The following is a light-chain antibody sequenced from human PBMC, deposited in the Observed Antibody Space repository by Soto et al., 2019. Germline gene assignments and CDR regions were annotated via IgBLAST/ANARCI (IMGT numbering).Light chain of an antibody. CDR3: QQRSNWPPIT. V-gene: IGKV3-11*01. J-gene: IGKJ5*01. CDR2: GAS. CDR1: QSVSSN. Sequence: EIVMTQSPATLSVSPGERATLSCRASQSVSSNLAWYQQKPGQAPRLLIYGASNRAAGIPARFSGSGFGTDFTLTISSLEPEDAAVYYCQQRSNWPPITFGQGTRLEIK.